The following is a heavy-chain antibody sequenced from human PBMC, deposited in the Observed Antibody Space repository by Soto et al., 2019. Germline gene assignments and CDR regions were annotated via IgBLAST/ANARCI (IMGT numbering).Heavy chain of an antibody. J-gene: IGHJ4*02. CDR3: ARAFGGSYDY. D-gene: IGHD1-26*01. Sequence: GSLRLSCAASGFTVSSYYMNWVRLVPEKGLEWVSVIYSSGPTFYADSVRGRFTISRDNSKNTLYLQMNSLRVEDTAVYYCARAFGGSYDYWGQGTLVTVSS. V-gene: IGHV3-53*01. CDR2: IYSSGPT. CDR1: GFTVSSYY.